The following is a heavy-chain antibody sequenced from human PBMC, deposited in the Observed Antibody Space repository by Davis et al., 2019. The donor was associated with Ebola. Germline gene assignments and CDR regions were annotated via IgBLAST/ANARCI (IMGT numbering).Heavy chain of an antibody. CDR2: IYYSGST. CDR1: GGSISSSSYY. J-gene: IGHJ6*04. D-gene: IGHD3-16*01. CDR3: ARGVGQGHSYYYYGVDV. Sequence: SETLSLTCTVSGGSISSSSYYWGWIRQPPGKGLEWIGSIYYSGSTYYNPSLKSRVTISVDTSKNQFSLKLTSVTAADTAVYYCARGVGQGHSYYYYGVDVWGKGTTVTVSS. V-gene: IGHV4-39*07.